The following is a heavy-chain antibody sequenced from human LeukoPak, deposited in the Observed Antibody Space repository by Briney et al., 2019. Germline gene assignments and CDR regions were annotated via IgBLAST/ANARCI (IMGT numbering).Heavy chain of an antibody. V-gene: IGHV1-2*02. Sequence: GASVKVSCKASGYTFTGYYMHWVRQAPGQGLEWMGWINPNSGGTNYAQKFQGRVTMTRDTSISTAYMELSRLRSDDTAVYYCARSAPETPYHYYYMDVWGKGTTVTVSS. CDR2: INPNSGGT. J-gene: IGHJ6*03. CDR1: GYTFTGYY. CDR3: ARSAPETPYHYYYMDV. D-gene: IGHD2-2*01.